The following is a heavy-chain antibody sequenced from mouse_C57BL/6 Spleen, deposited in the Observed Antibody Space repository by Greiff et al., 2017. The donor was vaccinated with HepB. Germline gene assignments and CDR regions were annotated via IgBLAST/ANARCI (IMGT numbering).Heavy chain of an antibody. D-gene: IGHD2-1*01. CDR2: INPGSGGT. CDR3: AREGLYGIYFDY. V-gene: IGHV1-54*01. Sequence: VKLMESGAELVRPGTSVKVSCKASGYAFTNYLIEWVKQSPGQGLEWIGVINPGSGGTNYNEKFKGKATLTADKSSSTAYMQLSSLTSEDSAVYFCAREGLYGIYFDYWGQGTTLTVSS. J-gene: IGHJ2*01. CDR1: GYAFTNYL.